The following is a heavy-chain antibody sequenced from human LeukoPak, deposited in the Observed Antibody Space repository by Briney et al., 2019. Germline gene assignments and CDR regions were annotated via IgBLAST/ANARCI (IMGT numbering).Heavy chain of an antibody. Sequence: SGPVLVKPTETLTLTCTVSGLSLSNARMGVSWIRRPPGKALEWLAHIFSNDEKSYSTSLKSRLTISKDTSKSQVVLTMTNMDPLDTATYYCARIRYGDYHYYFDYWGQGTLVTVSS. V-gene: IGHV2-26*01. J-gene: IGHJ4*02. CDR3: ARIRYGDYHYYFDY. CDR2: IFSNDEK. CDR1: GLSLSNARMG. D-gene: IGHD4-17*01.